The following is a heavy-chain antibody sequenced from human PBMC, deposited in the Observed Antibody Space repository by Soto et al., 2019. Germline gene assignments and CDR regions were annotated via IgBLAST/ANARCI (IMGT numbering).Heavy chain of an antibody. V-gene: IGHV1-69*02. CDR2: VIPILNMA. D-gene: IGHD6-13*01. CDR3: ARVQSSSWYSYYYYGMDV. CDR1: GGTFSTYT. J-gene: IGHJ6*02. Sequence: ASVKVSCKASGGTFSTYTISWVRQSPGQGLEWMGRVIPILNMASYAQKFQGRVTITADKSTSTAYMMLSSLRSEDTAVYYCARVQSSSWYSYYYYGMDVWGQGTTVTVSS.